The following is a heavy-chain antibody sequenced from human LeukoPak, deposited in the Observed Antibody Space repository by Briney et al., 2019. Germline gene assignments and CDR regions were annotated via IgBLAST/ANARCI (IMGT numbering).Heavy chain of an antibody. V-gene: IGHV3-30*02. D-gene: IGHD6-6*01. CDR2: IQYDGSNK. CDR1: GFTFSSYG. Sequence: RGSLRLSCAASGFTFSSYGIHWVRQAPGKGLEWVAFIQYDGSNKYYADSVKGRFTISRDNSKNTLYLQMNSLRAEDTAVYYCAKDKSSSSSSGLKYYFDYWGQGTLVIVSS. J-gene: IGHJ4*02. CDR3: AKDKSSSSSSGLKYYFDY.